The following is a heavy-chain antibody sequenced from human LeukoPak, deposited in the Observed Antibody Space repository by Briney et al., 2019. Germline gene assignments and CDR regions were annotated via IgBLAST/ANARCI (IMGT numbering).Heavy chain of an antibody. V-gene: IGHV3-11*01. CDR2: ISYSGSPI. CDR3: TGAYGFNNY. J-gene: IGHJ4*02. D-gene: IGHD3-3*01. Sequence: GGPLRLSCVASGFTFSDSYMNWIRQAPGKGLEWVSYISYSGSPIYYADSVKGRFTISRDNAKNSLYLQMNSLRAEDTAVYYCTGAYGFNNYWGQGTLVTVSS. CDR1: GFTFSDSY.